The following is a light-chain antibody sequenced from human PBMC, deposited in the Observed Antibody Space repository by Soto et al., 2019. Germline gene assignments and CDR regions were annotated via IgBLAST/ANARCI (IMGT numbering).Light chain of an antibody. CDR2: DVG. CDR1: NNDVGGYDY. V-gene: IGLV2-14*01. Sequence: QSALTQPASVSGSPGQSISISCTGTNNDVGGYDYVSWYQQHPGKAPKVMIFDVGNRPSGVSNRFSGSKSGNTASLTISRLQAEDEADYYCSSYTISNTRVFGGGTKVTVL. J-gene: IGLJ6*01. CDR3: SSYTISNTRV.